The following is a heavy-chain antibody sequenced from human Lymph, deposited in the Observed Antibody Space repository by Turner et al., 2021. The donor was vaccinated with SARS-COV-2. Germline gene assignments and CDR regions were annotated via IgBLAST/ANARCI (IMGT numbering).Heavy chain of an antibody. CDR1: GFTVSSNY. V-gene: IGHV3-53*01. J-gene: IGHJ4*02. D-gene: IGHD6-6*01. CDR3: ATPGLSSSSLNY. Sequence: EVQLVQSGGGLIQPGGSLRLPCAASGFTVSSNYMSWVRQAPGKGLEWVSLSYSGGSTYYADSVKGRFTISRDNSKNTLYLQMNSLRAEDTAVYYCATPGLSSSSLNYWGQGTLVTVSS. CDR2: SYSGGST.